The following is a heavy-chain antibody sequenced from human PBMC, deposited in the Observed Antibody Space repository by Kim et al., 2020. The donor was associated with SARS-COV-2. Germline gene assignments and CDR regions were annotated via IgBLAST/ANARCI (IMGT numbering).Heavy chain of an antibody. J-gene: IGHJ6*03. CDR1: GFTFSSYG. V-gene: IGHV3-30*18. CDR2: ISYDGSNK. Sequence: GGSLRLSCAASGFTFSSYGMHWVRQAPGKGLEWVAVISYDGSNKYYADSVKGQFTISRDNSKNTLYLQMNSLRAEDTAVYYCAKGYMDVWGQGTTVTVSS. CDR3: AKGYMDV.